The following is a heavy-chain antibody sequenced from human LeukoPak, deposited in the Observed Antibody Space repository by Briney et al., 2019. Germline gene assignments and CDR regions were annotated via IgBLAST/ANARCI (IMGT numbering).Heavy chain of an antibody. D-gene: IGHD1-26*01. CDR2: ISSSSNTV. CDR3: ARRAMGATSFDY. CDR1: GFTFSDYY. J-gene: IGHJ4*02. V-gene: IGHV3-11*04. Sequence: GASLRLSCAASGFTFSDYYMAWVRQPPGKGLEWVSYISSSSNTVYYADSVKGRLTVSRDNANNSLYVQMTNLRAEDTAVYYCARRAMGATSFDYWGQGTLVTVSS.